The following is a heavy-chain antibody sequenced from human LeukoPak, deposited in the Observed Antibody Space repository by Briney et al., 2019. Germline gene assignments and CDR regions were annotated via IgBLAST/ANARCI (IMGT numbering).Heavy chain of an antibody. CDR3: ARVGSLRVPAASDY. D-gene: IGHD2-2*01. CDR1: GYTFTSYD. CDR2: MNPNSGNT. V-gene: IGHV1-8*01. Sequence: ASVKVSCKASGYTFTSYDINWVRQATGQGLEWMGWMNPNSGNTGYAQKFQGRVTITRNTSISTAYMELSSLRSEDTAVYYCARVGSLRVPAASDYWGQGTLVTVSS. J-gene: IGHJ4*02.